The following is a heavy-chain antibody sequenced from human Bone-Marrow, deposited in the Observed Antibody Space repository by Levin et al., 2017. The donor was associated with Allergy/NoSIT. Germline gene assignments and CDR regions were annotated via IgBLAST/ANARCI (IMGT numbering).Heavy chain of an antibody. V-gene: IGHV1-18*01. CDR2: ISGYNGNI. D-gene: IGHD3-16*01. Sequence: ASVKVSCTGSGYTFRTYGLGWVRQAPGQGLEWLGWISGYNGNINYSQNFQGRITLTTDTSTNTGYMELRGLTSDDSAIYYCARNWGEGNAFDIWGQGTVVTVFS. J-gene: IGHJ3*02. CDR1: GYTFRTYG. CDR3: ARNWGEGNAFDI.